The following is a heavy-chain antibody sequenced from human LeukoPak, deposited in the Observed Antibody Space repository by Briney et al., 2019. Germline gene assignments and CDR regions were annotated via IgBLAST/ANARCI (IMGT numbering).Heavy chain of an antibody. CDR2: IYYSGST. D-gene: IGHD3-3*01. Sequence: PSETLSLTCTVSGGSISGYYWSWIRQPPGKGLEWIGYIYYSGSTNYNPSLKSRVTISVDTSKNQFSLKLSSVTAADTAVYYCARKYYDFWSDTNWFDPWGQGTLVTVSS. V-gene: IGHV4-59*01. J-gene: IGHJ5*02. CDR1: GGSISGYY. CDR3: ARKYYDFWSDTNWFDP.